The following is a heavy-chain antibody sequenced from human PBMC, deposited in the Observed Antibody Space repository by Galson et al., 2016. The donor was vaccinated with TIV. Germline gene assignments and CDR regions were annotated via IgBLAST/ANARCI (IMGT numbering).Heavy chain of an antibody. Sequence: SLRLSCAASGFTFRDYGMHWVRQAPGKGLEWVALIWHDGRNQYYADSVKGRFTISRDNSKNTLFLQMDNLRGDDTAVYYCMRKGYQEVGTANWFFDLWGRGTAVTVAS. CDR3: MRKGYQEVGTANWFFDL. J-gene: IGHJ2*01. CDR1: GFTFRDYG. D-gene: IGHD5-18*01. V-gene: IGHV3-33*01. CDR2: IWHDGRNQ.